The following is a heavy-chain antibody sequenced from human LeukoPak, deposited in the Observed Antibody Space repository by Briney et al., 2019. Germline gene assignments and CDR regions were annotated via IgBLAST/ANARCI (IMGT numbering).Heavy chain of an antibody. CDR1: GFTFSSYG. CDR3: ARRDGYKSHFDY. Sequence: GGSLRLSCAASGFTFSSYGMNWVRQAPGRGLEWVSYISSSSSTIYYADSVKGRYTISRDNAKNSLYLQMNSLRDEDTAVYYCARRDGYKSHFDYWGQGTLVTVSS. J-gene: IGHJ4*02. CDR2: ISSSSSTI. D-gene: IGHD5-24*01. V-gene: IGHV3-48*02.